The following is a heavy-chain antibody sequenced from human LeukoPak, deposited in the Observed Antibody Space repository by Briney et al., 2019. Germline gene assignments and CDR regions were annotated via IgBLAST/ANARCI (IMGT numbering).Heavy chain of an antibody. CDR1: GFTFSSYA. D-gene: IGHD6-13*01. CDR3: ARIDSSTWKNFDY. V-gene: IGHV3-23*01. J-gene: IGHJ4*02. CDR2: ITDSGAGT. Sequence: GGSLRLSCAASGFTFSSYAMSWVRQAPGKRLEYVSSITDSGAGTYYADSVKGRFTISRDNSKNTLYLQMNSVGAEDTAVYYCARIDSSTWKNFDYWGQGTLVTVSS.